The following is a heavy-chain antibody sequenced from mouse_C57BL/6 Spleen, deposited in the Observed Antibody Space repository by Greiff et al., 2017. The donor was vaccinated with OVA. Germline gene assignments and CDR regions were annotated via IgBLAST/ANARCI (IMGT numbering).Heavy chain of an antibody. CDR3: TTPYYGSSYDAMDY. CDR2: IDPEDGDT. CDR1: GFNIKDYY. D-gene: IGHD1-1*01. J-gene: IGHJ4*01. V-gene: IGHV14-1*01. Sequence: VQLQQSGAELVRPGASVKLSCTASGFNIKDYYMHWVKQRPEQGLEWIGRIDPEDGDTEYAPKFQGKATMTADTSSNTAYLQLSSLTSEDTAVYYCTTPYYGSSYDAMDYWGQGTSVTVSS.